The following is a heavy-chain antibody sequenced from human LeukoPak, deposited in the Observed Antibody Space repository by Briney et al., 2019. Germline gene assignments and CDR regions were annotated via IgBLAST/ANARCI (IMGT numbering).Heavy chain of an antibody. CDR1: GGSISSYY. D-gene: IGHD4-11*01. J-gene: IGHJ4*02. CDR2: IYYSGST. CDR3: ARERATVTTEYFDY. Sequence: PPETLSLTCTVSGGSISSYYWSSIRHPPGKGLEWIWYIYYSGSTNYNPSPKSRVTISVDTSKNQCALKLSSVTAADTAVYYCARERATVTTEYFDYWGQGTLLTASS. V-gene: IGHV4-59*01.